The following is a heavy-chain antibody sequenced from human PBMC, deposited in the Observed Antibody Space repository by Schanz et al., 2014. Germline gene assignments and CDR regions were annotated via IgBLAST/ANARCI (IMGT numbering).Heavy chain of an antibody. CDR2: IKQDESER. CDR1: GFTFDDFG. V-gene: IGHV3-7*03. J-gene: IGHJ4*02. CDR3: AKVRGDQRGAFDS. D-gene: IGHD4-17*01. Sequence: EVYLVESGGDLVQPGKSLRLSCAASGFTFDDFGMHWVRQAPGKALEWVANIKQDESERSYVDSVKGRFTISRDNAKNSLYLQMNSLRVDDTAFYFCAKVRGDQRGAFDSWGQGTLVTVSS.